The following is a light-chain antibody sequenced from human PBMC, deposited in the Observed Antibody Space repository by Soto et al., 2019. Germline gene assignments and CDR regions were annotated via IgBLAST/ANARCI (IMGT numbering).Light chain of an antibody. V-gene: IGKV3-20*01. CDR1: QSVSSSY. CDR3: QQYGSSPPT. J-gene: IGKJ1*01. Sequence: EIVLTQSPGTLSLSPGERATLSCRASQSVSSSYLAWYQQKPGQAPRLLIYGASRKATGIPDRFSGSGSRTDFTFTFSRLEPEDFAVYYCQQYGSSPPTFGQGTKVDIK. CDR2: GAS.